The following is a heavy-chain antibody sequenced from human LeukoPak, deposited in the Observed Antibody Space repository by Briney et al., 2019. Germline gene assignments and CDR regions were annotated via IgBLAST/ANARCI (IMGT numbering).Heavy chain of an antibody. D-gene: IGHD3-3*01. CDR2: IYYTGTT. CDR3: ANLNGSGYYFGY. Sequence: PSETLSLTCIVSGGSIGSYYWSWIRQPPGKGLEWIGYIYYTGTTGYNPSLKSRVTISIDTSKNQFSLKLSSVTAADTAVYYCANLNGSGYYFGYWGQGTLVIVSS. CDR1: GGSIGSYY. J-gene: IGHJ4*02. V-gene: IGHV4-59*08.